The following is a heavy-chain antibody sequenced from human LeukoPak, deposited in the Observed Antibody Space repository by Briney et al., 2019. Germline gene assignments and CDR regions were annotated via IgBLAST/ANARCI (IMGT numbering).Heavy chain of an antibody. Sequence: GGSLRLSCVASGFIFDNYAMAWVRQAPGKGLEWVSGISGSAERMYYADSVRGRFTISRDNSKNTLFLQLNSLRADDTAVYFCAKRDYPSPTDFYPRFDYWGQGALVTVSS. CDR3: AKRDYPSPTDFYPRFDY. V-gene: IGHV3-23*01. J-gene: IGHJ4*02. CDR2: ISGSAERM. D-gene: IGHD3/OR15-3a*01. CDR1: GFIFDNYA.